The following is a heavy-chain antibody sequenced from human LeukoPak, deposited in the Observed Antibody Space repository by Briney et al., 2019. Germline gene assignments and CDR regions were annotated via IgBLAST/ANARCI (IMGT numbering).Heavy chain of an antibody. CDR1: GGSISSGDYY. Sequence: SETLSLTXTVSGGSISSGDYYWSWIRQPPGEGLEWIGYIYYSGSTYYNPSLKSRVTISVDTSKNQFSLKLSSVTAADTAVYYCARVRPWFYGAPRGAFDIWGQGTMVTVSS. D-gene: IGHD4-17*01. V-gene: IGHV4-30-4*08. CDR2: IYYSGST. CDR3: ARVRPWFYGAPRGAFDI. J-gene: IGHJ3*02.